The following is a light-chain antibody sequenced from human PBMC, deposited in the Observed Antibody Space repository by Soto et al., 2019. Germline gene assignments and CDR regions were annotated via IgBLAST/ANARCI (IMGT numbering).Light chain of an antibody. CDR1: QDVGTY. Sequence: FLTQSPATLSLSPGERATLSCRASQDVGTYVAWYQVRGGQAPRLLISGASKRATGIPERINGGGSGADFTLTINSLESEDFGVYFCQQGGNWPVTIGQGTRVEIK. V-gene: IGKV3D-11*01. CDR3: QQGGNWPVT. J-gene: IGKJ5*01. CDR2: GAS.